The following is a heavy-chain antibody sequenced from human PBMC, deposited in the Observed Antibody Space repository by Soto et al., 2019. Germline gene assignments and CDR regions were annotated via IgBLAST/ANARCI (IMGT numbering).Heavy chain of an antibody. J-gene: IGHJ4*01. CDR2: IYYSGRT. CDR1: GESISSSSYY. V-gene: IGHV4-39*01. D-gene: IGHD4-17*01. CDR3: ARQRTTVDPQDYFDH. Sequence: PSETLSLTCIVSGESISSSSYYWGWIRQPPGKGLEWIGSIYYSGRTYYNPSFKSRVTISIDTSKNQFSLKLSSVTATDTAVYYCARQRTTVDPQDYFDHSTQRAPVTVSS.